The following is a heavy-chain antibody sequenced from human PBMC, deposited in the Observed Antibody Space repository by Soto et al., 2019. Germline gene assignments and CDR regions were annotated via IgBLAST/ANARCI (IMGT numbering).Heavy chain of an antibody. D-gene: IGHD6-25*01. J-gene: IGHJ5*02. CDR3: GSVRPSGYVLS. CDR1: GGYLNSGCSY. V-gene: IGHV4-61*01. Sequence: LTCTVSGGYLNSGCSYCSWIRQHPGKGLEWIGYINYSGNTNYNPSLKSRVTISIDTSKNQFSLRLASVTAADTAFYYCGSVRPSGYVLSWGQGTLVTVSS. CDR2: INYSGNT.